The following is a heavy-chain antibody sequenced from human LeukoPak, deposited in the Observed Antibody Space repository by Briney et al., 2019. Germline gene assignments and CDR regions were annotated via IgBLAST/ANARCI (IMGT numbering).Heavy chain of an antibody. CDR1: GVIFTDAW. Sequence: GGSLRLSCAASGVIFTDAWMSWVRQAPGKGLEWVGRIKNNRDGATTDYAAPVKGRFTISRDESKNTLYLQMNSLKTEDTAVYYCAKDFPVVVGGDYYYGMDVWGQGTTVTVSS. CDR2: IKNNRDGATT. J-gene: IGHJ6*02. D-gene: IGHD2-21*01. V-gene: IGHV3-15*01. CDR3: AKDFPVVVGGDYYYGMDV.